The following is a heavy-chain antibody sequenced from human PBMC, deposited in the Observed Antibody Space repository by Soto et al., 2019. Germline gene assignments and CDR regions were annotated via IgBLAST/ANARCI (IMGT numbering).Heavy chain of an antibody. CDR2: INDRGRST. CDR1: GFTFSSYA. D-gene: IGHD2-2*01. V-gene: IGHV3-23*01. CDR3: AISLQCGSNTCHFDC. Sequence: GGSLRLSCAASGFTFSSYAMNWVRQPPGKGLEWVSGINDRGRSTYYADSVKGRFTISRDNSKNALSLQMNSLRAGDTALYYCAISLQCGSNTCHFDCWGQGTLVTAPQ. J-gene: IGHJ4*02.